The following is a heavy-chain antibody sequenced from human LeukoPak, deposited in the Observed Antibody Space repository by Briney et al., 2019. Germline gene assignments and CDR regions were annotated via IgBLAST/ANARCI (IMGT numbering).Heavy chain of an antibody. D-gene: IGHD3-22*01. J-gene: IGHJ4*02. V-gene: IGHV1-2*02. Sequence: ASVKVSCKASGYTFTGYYMHWVRQAPGQGLEWMGWINPNSGGTNYAQKFQGRVTMTRDTSISTAYMELSRLRSDDTAVYYCAIPEGYYDSRPWAHYWGQGTLVTVSS. CDR1: GYTFTGYY. CDR2: INPNSGGT. CDR3: AIPEGYYDSRPWAHY.